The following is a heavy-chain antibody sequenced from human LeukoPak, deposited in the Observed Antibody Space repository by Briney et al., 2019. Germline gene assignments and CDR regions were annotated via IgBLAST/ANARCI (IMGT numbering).Heavy chain of an antibody. CDR3: ARAVALQQLGRAIYYYYYMDV. CDR1: GYSFTSYW. Sequence: GESLKISCKGSGYSFTSYWIGWVRQMPGKGLEWMGIIYPGDSDTRYSPSFQGQVTISADMSISTAYLQWSSLKSSDTAMYYCARAVALQQLGRAIYYYYYMDVWGKGTTVTVSS. J-gene: IGHJ6*03. CDR2: IYPGDSDT. D-gene: IGHD6-13*01. V-gene: IGHV5-51*01.